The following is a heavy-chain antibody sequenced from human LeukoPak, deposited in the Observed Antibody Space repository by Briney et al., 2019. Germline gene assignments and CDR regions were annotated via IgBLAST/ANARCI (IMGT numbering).Heavy chain of an antibody. Sequence: ASVKVSCKASGYTFTGYYMHWVRQAPGQPLEWMGWINPNSGGTNYAQKFQGRVAMTRDTSSRTAYMELSRLTAGDTAVYDCARNNDLLTGYYNWFDPWGQGTLVTVSS. V-gene: IGHV1-2*02. CDR2: INPNSGGT. CDR1: GYTFTGYY. D-gene: IGHD3-9*01. CDR3: ARNNDLLTGYYNWFDP. J-gene: IGHJ5*02.